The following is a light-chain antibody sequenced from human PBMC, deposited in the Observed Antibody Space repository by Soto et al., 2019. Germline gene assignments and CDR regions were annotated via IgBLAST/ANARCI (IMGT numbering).Light chain of an antibody. Sequence: IVLTQSPSTLALSPGDRATLSCRASQSVGTLYLAWYQQKPGQAPRLLISGNSTRATGIPEGFSGSSSGTDVTLTISILEPADFAVYYCPQYGTAPRSFGQGTRA. J-gene: IGKJ1*01. CDR3: PQYGTAPRS. V-gene: IGKV3-20*01. CDR1: QSVGTLY. CDR2: GNS.